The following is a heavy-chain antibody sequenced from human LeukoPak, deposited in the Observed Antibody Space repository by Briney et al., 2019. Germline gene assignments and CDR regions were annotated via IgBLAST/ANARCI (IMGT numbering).Heavy chain of an antibody. J-gene: IGHJ6*02. CDR3: ARVVVYDFWSGYYSGYYYYGMDV. CDR1: GFTFSSYA. V-gene: IGHV3-66*01. Sequence: PGGSLRLSCAASGFTFSSYAMSWVRQAPGKGLEWVSVIYSGGSTYYADSVKGRFTISRDNAKNSLYLQMNSLRAEDTAVYYCARVVVYDFWSGYYSGYYYYGMDVWGQGTTVTVSS. CDR2: IYSGGST. D-gene: IGHD3-3*01.